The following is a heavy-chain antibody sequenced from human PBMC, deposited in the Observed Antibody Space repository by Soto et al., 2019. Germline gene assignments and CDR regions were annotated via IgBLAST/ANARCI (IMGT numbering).Heavy chain of an antibody. Sequence: PGGSLRLSCAASGFTFSSYGMHWVRQAPGKGLEWVAVIWYDGSNKYYADSVKGRFTISRDNSKNTLYLQMNSLRAEDTAVYYCARDTGLLWFGDLISDLYNWFDPWGQGTLVTVSS. CDR1: GFTFSSYG. V-gene: IGHV3-33*01. D-gene: IGHD3-10*01. CDR3: ARDTGLLWFGDLISDLYNWFDP. CDR2: IWYDGSNK. J-gene: IGHJ5*02.